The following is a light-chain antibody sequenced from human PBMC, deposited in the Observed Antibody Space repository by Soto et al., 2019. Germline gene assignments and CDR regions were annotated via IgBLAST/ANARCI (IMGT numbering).Light chain of an antibody. CDR3: SSDAGITI. J-gene: IGLJ2*01. CDR2: EVT. Sequence: QSALTQPPSASGSPGQSVTISCTGSSSDIGTFDYVSWYQQHPGKAPKLLIFEVTERPSGVPDRFSGSKSGNTASLTVSGLQAEDEADYYCSSDAGITIVGGGTKLTVL. V-gene: IGLV2-8*01. CDR1: SSDIGTFDY.